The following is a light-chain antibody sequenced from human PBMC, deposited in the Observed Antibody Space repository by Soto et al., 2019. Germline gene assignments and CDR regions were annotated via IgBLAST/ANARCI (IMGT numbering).Light chain of an antibody. V-gene: IGKV3-20*01. CDR3: QQYGSSLL. CDR2: GAS. CDR1: QSVSSSY. J-gene: IGKJ4*01. Sequence: TQSPSTLSASVGDRVTITCRASQSVSSSYLAWYQQKPGQAPRLLIYGASSRATGIPDRFSGSGSGTDFTLTVSRLEPEDFAVYYCQQYGSSLLFGGGTKVDIK.